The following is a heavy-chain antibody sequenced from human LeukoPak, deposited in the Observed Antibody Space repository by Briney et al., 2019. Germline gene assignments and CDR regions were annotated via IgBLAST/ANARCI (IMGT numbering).Heavy chain of an antibody. CDR3: ARDPVRGWPSAEYFQH. D-gene: IGHD6-19*01. CDR1: GGTFSSYA. J-gene: IGHJ1*01. CDR2: SLPIFGTA. V-gene: IGHV1-69*05. Sequence: LVQSGAEVKKPGSSVKVSCKASGGTFSSYAISWVRQAPGQGLEWMGGSLPIFGTATYAQKFQGRVTITTDESTSTAYMELSSLRSEDTAVYYCARDPVRGWPSAEYFQHWGQGTLVTVSS.